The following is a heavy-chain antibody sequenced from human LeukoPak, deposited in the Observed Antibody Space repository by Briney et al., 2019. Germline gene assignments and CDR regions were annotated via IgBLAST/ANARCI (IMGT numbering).Heavy chain of an antibody. J-gene: IGHJ4*02. CDR2: IRHDGSHK. D-gene: IGHD3-10*01. Sequence: GRSLRLSCAASGFAFNTYAMHWVRQAPGQGLEWVALIRHDGSHKFYSNSVRGQFTISRDKSKNAVSLQMNNLRPEDTAVYYCAREIFGSGSCPDFWGQGTLVTVSS. CDR1: GFAFNTYA. V-gene: IGHV3-33*01. CDR3: AREIFGSGSCPDF.